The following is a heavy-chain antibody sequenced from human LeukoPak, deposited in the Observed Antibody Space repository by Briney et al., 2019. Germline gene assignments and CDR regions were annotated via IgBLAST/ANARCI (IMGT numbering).Heavy chain of an antibody. CDR1: GGSISSSSYF. D-gene: IGHD2-2*01. CDR3: ARGVVPAALWQNWFDP. CDR2: ISYTGST. Sequence: SETLSLTCTVSGGSISSSSYFWGWIRQPPGKGLEWIGSISYTGSTYSNPSLKSRVTMSVDTSKNQFSLKLSSVTAADTAVFFCARGVVPAALWQNWFDPWGQGSLVIVSS. V-gene: IGHV4-39*07. J-gene: IGHJ5*02.